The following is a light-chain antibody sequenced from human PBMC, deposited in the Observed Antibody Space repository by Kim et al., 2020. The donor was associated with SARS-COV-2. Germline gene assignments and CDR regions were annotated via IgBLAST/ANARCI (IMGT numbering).Light chain of an antibody. Sequence: GHSITNSCTGTTSDVGGYNSVSCYQQHPGKAPKLMIYDDTNRPSGVSNRFSGSKSCNTASLSISGLQVEDEADYYCASSTTSTTWVFGGGTQLTVL. CDR3: ASSTTSTTWV. CDR1: TSDVGGYNS. CDR2: DDT. J-gene: IGLJ3*02. V-gene: IGLV2-14*03.